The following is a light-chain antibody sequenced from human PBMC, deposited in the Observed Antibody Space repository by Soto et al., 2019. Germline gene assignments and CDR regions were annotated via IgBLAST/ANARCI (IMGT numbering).Light chain of an antibody. CDR1: QSISIW. V-gene: IGKV1-5*03. CDR2: KTS. J-gene: IGKJ1*01. Sequence: DIHMTQSPSTLSASVGDRVTISCRASQSISIWLAWYQQKPGKAPNLLIYKTSSLETEVPSRFSSSRVGKEFTITISSMQPDDLATYFCQQWNDYSWTFGHGIKVQVK. CDR3: QQWNDYSWT.